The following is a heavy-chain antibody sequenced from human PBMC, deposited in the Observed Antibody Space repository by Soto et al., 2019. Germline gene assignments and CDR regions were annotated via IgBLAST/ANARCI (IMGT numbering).Heavy chain of an antibody. J-gene: IGHJ4*02. CDR2: INPILSMS. Sequence: QVQLVQSGAEVKKPGSSVRVSCKASGDTFSFYSINWVRQAPGLGLEWMGRINPILSMSNYAQRFQGRVTVTADKSTSTAYMELSSLRSEDTAKYYCASSYGSGYRACDYWGQGALVTVSS. CDR1: GDTFSFYS. D-gene: IGHD3-10*01. V-gene: IGHV1-69*02. CDR3: ASSYGSGYRACDY.